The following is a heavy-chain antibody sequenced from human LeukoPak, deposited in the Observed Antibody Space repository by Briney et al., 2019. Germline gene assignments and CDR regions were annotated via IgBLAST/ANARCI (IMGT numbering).Heavy chain of an antibody. CDR1: GGTFSSYA. CDR2: IIPIFGTA. Sequence: GASVKVSCKASGGTFSSYAISWVRQAPGQGLEWMGGIIPIFGTANYAQKFQGRVTITADESTSTAYKELSSLRSEDTAVYYCARDADTAMVGYYYYGMDVWGKGTTVTVSS. V-gene: IGHV1-69*01. D-gene: IGHD5-18*01. CDR3: ARDADTAMVGYYYYGMDV. J-gene: IGHJ6*04.